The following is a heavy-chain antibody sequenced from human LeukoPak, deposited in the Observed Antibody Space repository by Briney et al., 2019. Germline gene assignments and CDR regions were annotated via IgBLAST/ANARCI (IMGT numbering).Heavy chain of an antibody. V-gene: IGHV4-39*01. J-gene: IGHJ4*02. Sequence: SETLSLTCTVSGGSISSSSYYWGWIRQPPGKGLEWIGSIYYSGSTNYNPSLKSRVTISVDTSKNQFFLKLSSVTAADTAVYYCARQRVNSAGVDYWGQGTLVTVSS. D-gene: IGHD6-13*01. CDR1: GGSISSSSYY. CDR2: IYYSGST. CDR3: ARQRVNSAGVDY.